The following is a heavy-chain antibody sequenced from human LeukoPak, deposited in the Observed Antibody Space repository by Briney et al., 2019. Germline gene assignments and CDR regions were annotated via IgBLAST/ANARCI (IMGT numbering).Heavy chain of an antibody. V-gene: IGHV3-7*01. D-gene: IGHD6-19*01. Sequence: PGGSLRLSCAASGFIVNYYYMSWVRQAPGKGLEWVDNINEDGSVKDYVDPVKGRFTISRDNAKNSLYLQMNSLRAEDTAVYYCVPQCGRPIWGQGTKLTVSS. J-gene: IGHJ3*02. CDR3: VPQCGRPI. CDR2: INEDGSVK. CDR1: GFIVNYYY.